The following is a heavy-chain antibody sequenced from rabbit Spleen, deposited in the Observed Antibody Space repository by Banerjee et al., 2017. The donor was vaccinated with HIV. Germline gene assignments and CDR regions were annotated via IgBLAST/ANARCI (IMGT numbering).Heavy chain of an antibody. CDR1: GFTLSSYY. Sequence: QEHLKESGGGLVQPGGSLKLSCKASGFTLSSYYMNWVRQAPGKGLEWIGYIDPVFGITYYANWVNGRFTISRSTSLNTVTLQMTSLTAADTATYFCARSRYYDFDYSGYTYAIPNNLWGQGTLVTVS. V-gene: IGHV1S47*01. J-gene: IGHJ4*01. D-gene: IGHD6-1*01. CDR2: IDPVFGIT. CDR3: ARSRYYDFDYSGYTYAIPNNL.